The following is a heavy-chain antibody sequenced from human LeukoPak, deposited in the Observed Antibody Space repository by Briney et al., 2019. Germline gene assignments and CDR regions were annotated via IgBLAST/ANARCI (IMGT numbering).Heavy chain of an antibody. CDR1: GLTFNSYA. CDR3: ARGAYYDFWSGLAAVPFDP. V-gene: IGHV3-21*01. J-gene: IGHJ5*02. CDR2: ISSSSSYI. D-gene: IGHD3-3*01. Sequence: GGSLRLSCAAPGLTFNSYAMNWVRQAPGKGLEWVSSISSSSSYIYYADSVKGRFTISRDNAKNSLYLQMNSLRAEDTAVYYCARGAYYDFWSGLAAVPFDPWGQGTLVTVSS.